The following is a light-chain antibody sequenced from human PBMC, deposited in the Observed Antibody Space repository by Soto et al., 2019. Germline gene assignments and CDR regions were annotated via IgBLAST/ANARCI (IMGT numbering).Light chain of an antibody. J-gene: IGLJ2*01. V-gene: IGLV1-40*01. CDR3: QSYDSSLSAPVV. CDR2: GNS. CDR1: SSNIGAGYD. Sequence: QLVLTQPPSVSGAPGQRVTISCTGSSSNIGAGYDVHWYQQLPGTAPKLLIYGNSNRPSGVPDRFSGSKSGTSASLAITGLQAEDEADYYCQSYDSSLSAPVVFGGGTKLTVL.